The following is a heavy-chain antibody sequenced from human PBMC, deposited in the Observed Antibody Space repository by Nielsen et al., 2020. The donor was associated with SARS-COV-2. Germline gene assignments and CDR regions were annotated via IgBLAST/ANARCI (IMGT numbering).Heavy chain of an antibody. D-gene: IGHD3-9*01. Sequence: GGSLRLSCVASGISLSSVAMHWVRQAPGKGLEWVALISVDGSKTFYGDSVRGRFTISRDNFKRKLFLQMNSLRVEDAAVYYCAKGGRVVDILTGKFDYWGQGTVVSVS. CDR2: ISVDGSKT. J-gene: IGHJ4*02. CDR3: AKGGRVVDILTGKFDY. V-gene: IGHV3-30*18. CDR1: GISLSSVA.